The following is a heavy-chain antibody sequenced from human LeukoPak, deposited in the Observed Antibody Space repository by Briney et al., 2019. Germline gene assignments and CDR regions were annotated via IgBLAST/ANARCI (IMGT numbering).Heavy chain of an antibody. Sequence: SETLSLTCTVSGGSISSGGYYWSWIREHPGKGLEWIGYNYYSGSTYYNPSLKSRVTISVDTSKNQFSLKLSSVTAADTAVYYCASTYCGGDCYTFDYWGQGTLVTVSS. CDR2: NYYSGST. CDR1: GGSISSGGYY. J-gene: IGHJ4*02. D-gene: IGHD2-21*02. CDR3: ASTYCGGDCYTFDY. V-gene: IGHV4-31*03.